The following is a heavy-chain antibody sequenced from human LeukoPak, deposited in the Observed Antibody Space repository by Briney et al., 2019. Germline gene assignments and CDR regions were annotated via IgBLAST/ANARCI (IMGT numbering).Heavy chain of an antibody. CDR3: ARSYPYFYCGGDCYFFDY. J-gene: IGHJ4*02. CDR2: INPSGGST. CDR1: GYTFTSYY. V-gene: IGHV1-46*01. Sequence: GASVKVSCKASGYTFTSYYMHWVRQAPGQGLEWMGIINPSGGSTSYAQKFQGRVTMTRDTSTSTVYMELSSLRSEDTAVYYCARSYPYFYCGGDCYFFDYWGQGTLVTVSS. D-gene: IGHD2-21*02.